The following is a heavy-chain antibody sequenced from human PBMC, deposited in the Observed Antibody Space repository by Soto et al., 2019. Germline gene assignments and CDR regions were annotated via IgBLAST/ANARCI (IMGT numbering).Heavy chain of an antibody. V-gene: IGHV1-69*01. CDR3: ARGGVYDILTGYYIQRYYFDY. D-gene: IGHD3-9*01. Sequence: QVQLVQSGAEVKKPGSSVKVSCKASGGTFSSYAISWVRQAPGQGLEWMGGIIPIFGTANYAQKFQGRVTITADESTSTANMELSSLRSEDTAVYSCARGGVYDILTGYYIQRYYFDYWGQGTLVTVSS. CDR1: GGTFSSYA. CDR2: IIPIFGTA. J-gene: IGHJ4*02.